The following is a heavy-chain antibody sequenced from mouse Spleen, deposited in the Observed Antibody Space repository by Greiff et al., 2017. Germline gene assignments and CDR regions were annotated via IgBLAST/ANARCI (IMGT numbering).Heavy chain of an antibody. CDR3: ARYGNYEDYAMDY. CDR1: GYTFTDYN. J-gene: IGHJ4*01. Sequence: EVQLQQSGPELVKPGASVKIPCKASGYTFTDYNMDWVKQSHGKSLEWIGDINPNNGGTIYNQKFKGKATLTVDKSSSTAYMELRSLTSEDTAVYYCARYGNYEDYAMDYWGQGTSVTVSS. V-gene: IGHV1-18*01. CDR2: INPNNGGT. D-gene: IGHD2-1*01.